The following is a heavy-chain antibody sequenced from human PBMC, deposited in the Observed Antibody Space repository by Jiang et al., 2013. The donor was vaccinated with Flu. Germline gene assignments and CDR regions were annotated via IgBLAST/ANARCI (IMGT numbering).Heavy chain of an antibody. D-gene: IGHD3-22*01. CDR3: AKDPGSSGYYYFDY. CDR1: GFTFSSYG. V-gene: IGHV3-30*18. Sequence: QLVESGGGVVQPGRSLRLSCAASGFTFSSYGMHWVRQAPGKGLEWVAVISYDGSNKYYADSVKGRFTISRDNSKNTLYLQMNSLRAEDTAVYYCAKDPGSSGYYYFDYWGQGTLVTVSS. J-gene: IGHJ4*02. CDR2: ISYDGSNK.